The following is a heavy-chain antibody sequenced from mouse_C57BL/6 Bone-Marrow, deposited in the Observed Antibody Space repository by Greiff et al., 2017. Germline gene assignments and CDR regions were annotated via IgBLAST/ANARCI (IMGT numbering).Heavy chain of an antibody. V-gene: IGHV5-9*01. CDR1: GFTFSSYT. CDR3: ASHDAWFAY. J-gene: IGHJ3*01. D-gene: IGHD2-3*01. Sequence: EVQLQESGGGLVKPGGSLKLSCAASGFTFSSYTMSWVRQTPEKRLEWVATISGGGGNTYYPDSVKGRFTISRDNAKNTLYLQMSSLRSEDTALYYCASHDAWFAYWGQGTLVTVSA. CDR2: ISGGGGNT.